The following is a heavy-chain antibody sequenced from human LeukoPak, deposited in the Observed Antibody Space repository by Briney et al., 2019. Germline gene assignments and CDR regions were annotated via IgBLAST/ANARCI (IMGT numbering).Heavy chain of an antibody. V-gene: IGHV3-23*01. CDR2: ISGSGGST. CDR3: ARDRWYYYDSTDYYHDAFDI. Sequence: GGTLRLSCAASGFTFSSYGMSWVRQAPGKGLEWVSAISGSGGSTYYADSVKGRFTISRDNSKNTLFLQINSLRAEDTAVYYCARDRWYYYDSTDYYHDAFDIWGQGTMVTVSS. CDR1: GFTFSSYG. J-gene: IGHJ3*02. D-gene: IGHD3-22*01.